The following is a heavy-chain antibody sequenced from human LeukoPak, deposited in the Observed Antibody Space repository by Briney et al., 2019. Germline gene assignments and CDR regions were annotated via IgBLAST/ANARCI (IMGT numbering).Heavy chain of an antibody. V-gene: IGHV3-21*01. D-gene: IGHD4-17*01. Sequence: LGGSLRLSCEASGFTFSTYSMNWVRQAPGKGLEWVSSISTSGYIYYADSMKGRFTISRDNAKNSLYLQMNGLRAEDTAVYYCARDKYGDYVLDYWGQGTLVTVSS. CDR1: GFTFSTYS. J-gene: IGHJ4*02. CDR3: ARDKYGDYVLDY. CDR2: ISTSGYI.